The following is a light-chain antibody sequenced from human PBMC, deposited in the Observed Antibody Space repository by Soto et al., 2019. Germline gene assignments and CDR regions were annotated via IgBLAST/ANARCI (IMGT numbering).Light chain of an antibody. CDR3: QQYNNWPFS. J-gene: IGKJ5*01. CDR1: QSVSSN. CDR2: DVS. Sequence: EIVMTQSPTILSVSPGERATLSCRASQSVSSNLAWYQQKPGQAPRLLIYDVSTRATGVPARFSGTGSETDFTLTISGLQSDDSAVYFCQQYNNWPFSFGQGTRLEIK. V-gene: IGKV3-15*01.